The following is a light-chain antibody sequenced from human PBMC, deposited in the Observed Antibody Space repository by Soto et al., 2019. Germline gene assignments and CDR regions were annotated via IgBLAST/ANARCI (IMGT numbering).Light chain of an antibody. J-gene: IGKJ4*01. CDR2: GAS. V-gene: IGKV3-15*01. CDR3: QHYNNWPPQFT. CDR1: QSVSSN. Sequence: IVIPQSPATLSVSRWERATLSFMASQSVSSNLAWYQQKPGQAPRLLIYGASVRATGVPTRFSGSGSGTVFTLTISSLQSEDFAAYFCQHYNNWPPQFTFGGGTEVDI.